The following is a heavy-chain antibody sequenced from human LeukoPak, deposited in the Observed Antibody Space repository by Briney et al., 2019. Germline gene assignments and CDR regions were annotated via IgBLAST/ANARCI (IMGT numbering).Heavy chain of an antibody. CDR3: ARGPQRTPPAQGRRYCSSTSCWPYGEKGGNYFDY. Sequence: PSETLSLTCTVSGGSISSGGYYWSWIRQHPGKGLEWIGYIYNSGSTHYNPSLKSRVTISEDTSKNQFSLKLSSVTAADTAVYYCARGPQRTPPAQGRRYCSSTSCWPYGEKGGNYFDYWGQGTLVTVSS. D-gene: IGHD2-2*01. J-gene: IGHJ4*02. V-gene: IGHV4-31*03. CDR2: IYNSGST. CDR1: GGSISSGGYY.